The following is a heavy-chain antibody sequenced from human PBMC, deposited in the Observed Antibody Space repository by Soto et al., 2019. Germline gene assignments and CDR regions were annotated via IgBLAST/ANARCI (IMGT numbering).Heavy chain of an antibody. CDR3: ARRGSGSYYDY. J-gene: IGHJ4*02. CDR2: ISGSGDST. CDR1: GFTFSNHA. D-gene: IGHD1-26*01. V-gene: IGHV3-23*01. Sequence: EVQLLESGGGLVQPGGSLRLSCAASGFTFSNHAMNWVRQAPGKGLEWVSVISGSGDSTYYADSVKGRFTISRDNSKNTLYLQMNSLRAEDTAIYYCARRGSGSYYDYWGQGTLVTVSS.